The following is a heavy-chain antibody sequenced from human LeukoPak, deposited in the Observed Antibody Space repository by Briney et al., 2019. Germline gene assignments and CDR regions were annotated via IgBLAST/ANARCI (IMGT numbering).Heavy chain of an antibody. D-gene: IGHD6-13*01. J-gene: IGHJ4*02. CDR1: GYTFTSYG. CDR2: ISAYNGNT. Sequence: ASVKVSCKASGYTFTSYGISWVRQAPGQGLEWMGWISAYNGNTNYAQKPQGRVTMTTDTSTSTAYMELRSLRSDDTAVYYCARDQSRQLVLGYWGQGTLVTVSS. CDR3: ARDQSRQLVLGY. V-gene: IGHV1-18*01.